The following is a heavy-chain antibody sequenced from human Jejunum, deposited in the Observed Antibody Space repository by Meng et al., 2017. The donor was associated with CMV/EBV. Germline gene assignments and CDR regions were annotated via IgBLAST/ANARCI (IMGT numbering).Heavy chain of an antibody. Sequence: WVRQLPGKGLEWVSGINFGGSNTFYADSVKGRFTISRDNAKNTLYLQMNGLRADDTAMYYCARHMKGPCSSSSCFSTFYYYAMDVWGQGTTVTVSS. J-gene: IGHJ6*02. V-gene: IGHV3-74*01. CDR3: ARHMKGPCSSSSCFSTFYYYAMDV. CDR2: INFGGSNT. D-gene: IGHD2-2*01.